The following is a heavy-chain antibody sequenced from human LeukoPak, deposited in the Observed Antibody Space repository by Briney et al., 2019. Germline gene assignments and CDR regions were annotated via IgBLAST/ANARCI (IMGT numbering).Heavy chain of an antibody. CDR1: GGSVNSGSYY. V-gene: IGHV4-61*01. Sequence: PSETLSPTCTVSGGSVNSGSYYWSWIRQPPGKGLEWIGYIYYTGSTYYNPSLKSRVTISLDTSKNQFSLTLSSVTAADTAVYYCAREDGYSRADSWGQGILVTVSS. D-gene: IGHD5-24*01. CDR3: AREDGYSRADS. J-gene: IGHJ4*02. CDR2: IYYTGST.